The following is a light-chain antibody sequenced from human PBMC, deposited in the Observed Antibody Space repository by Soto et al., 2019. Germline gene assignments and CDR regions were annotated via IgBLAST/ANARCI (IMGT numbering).Light chain of an antibody. J-gene: IGLJ2*01. CDR1: SSDIGGYNY. CDR2: EVS. Sequence: QSALTQPASVSGSPGQSITISCTGTSSDIGGYNYVSWYQQHPGKAPKLMIYEVSDRPSGVSTRFSGAKSGNTASLTISGLQAEDEAYYYCSSYTTTTTHVVFGGGTKVTAL. V-gene: IGLV2-14*01. CDR3: SSYTTTTTHVV.